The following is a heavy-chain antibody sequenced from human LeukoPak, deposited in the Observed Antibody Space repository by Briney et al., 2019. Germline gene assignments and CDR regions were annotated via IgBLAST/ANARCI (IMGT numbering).Heavy chain of an antibody. D-gene: IGHD6-13*01. CDR2: INPNSGGT. J-gene: IGHJ4*02. CDR1: GSTFTGYY. Sequence: ASVKVSCKASGSTFTGYYMPWVRQAPGQGLEWMGWINPNSGGTNYAQKFQGRVTMTRDTSISTAYMELSRLRSDDTAVYYCARSPREYSSSWYLPFDYWGQGTLVTVSS. V-gene: IGHV1-2*02. CDR3: ARSPREYSSSWYLPFDY.